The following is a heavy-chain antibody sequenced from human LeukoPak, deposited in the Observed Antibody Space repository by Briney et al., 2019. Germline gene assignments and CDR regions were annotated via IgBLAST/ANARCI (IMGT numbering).Heavy chain of an antibody. CDR2: IYYSGST. D-gene: IGHD1-26*01. Sequence: EPSETLSLTCTVSGGSISSYYWSWIRQPPGKGLEWIGYIYYSGSTNYNPSLKSRVTISVDTSKNQFSLKLSSVTAADTAVHYCARHVVGATYDYWGQGTLVTVSS. CDR3: ARHVVGATYDY. J-gene: IGHJ4*02. CDR1: GGSISSYY. V-gene: IGHV4-59*08.